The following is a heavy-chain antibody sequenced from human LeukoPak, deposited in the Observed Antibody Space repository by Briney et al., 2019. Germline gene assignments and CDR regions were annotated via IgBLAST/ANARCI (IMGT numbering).Heavy chain of an antibody. Sequence: GGSLRLSCAASGFTVTTNYMSWVRQAPGKGLEWVSVIYRDDSSYYADSVKGRFTISRDNSKNTLYLQMHSLRAEDTAVYYCAIESLGSVDPRRYSTTVSQDVWGKGTTVTISP. D-gene: IGHD4-17*01. CDR1: GFTVTTNY. J-gene: IGHJ6*04. V-gene: IGHV3-53*01. CDR2: IYRDDSS. CDR3: AIESLGSVDPRRYSTTVSQDV.